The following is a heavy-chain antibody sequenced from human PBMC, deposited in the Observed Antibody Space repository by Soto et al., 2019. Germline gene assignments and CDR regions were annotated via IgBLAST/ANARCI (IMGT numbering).Heavy chain of an antibody. CDR3: ARSPYSVSYLAYFDY. Sequence: QVQLVESGGGVVQPGRSLRLSCAASGFTFSSYGMHWVRQAPGKGLEWVAVISYDGSNKYYADSVKGRFTISRDNSKNTLYLXXXXXXAEXTXVXYXARSPYSVSYLAYFDYWGQGTLVTVSS. D-gene: IGHD1-26*01. J-gene: IGHJ4*02. V-gene: IGHV3-30*03. CDR2: ISYDGSNK. CDR1: GFTFSSYG.